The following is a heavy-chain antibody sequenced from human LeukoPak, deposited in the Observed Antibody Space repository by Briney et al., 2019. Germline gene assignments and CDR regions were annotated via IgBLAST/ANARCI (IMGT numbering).Heavy chain of an antibody. Sequence: ASVKVSCKASGYTFTSYYMHWVRQAPGQGLEWMGIINPSGGSTSYAQKFQGRVTMTRDTSTSTVYMELSSLGSEDTAVYYCARDGVSIWEPTAMVPDYWGQGTLVTVSS. CDR1: GYTFTSYY. CDR2: INPSGGST. CDR3: ARDGVSIWEPTAMVPDY. V-gene: IGHV1-46*01. D-gene: IGHD5-18*01. J-gene: IGHJ4*02.